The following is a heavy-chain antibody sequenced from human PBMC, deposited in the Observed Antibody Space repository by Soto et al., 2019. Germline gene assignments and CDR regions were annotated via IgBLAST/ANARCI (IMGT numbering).Heavy chain of an antibody. CDR2: ISSSSSTI. V-gene: IGHV3-48*01. Sequence: GGSLRLSCAASGFTFSSYSMNWVRQAPGKGLEWVSYISSSSSTIYYADSVKGRLTISRDNAKNSLYLQMNSLRAEDTAVYYCARGNYYYYYMDVWGKGTTVTVSS. J-gene: IGHJ6*03. CDR3: ARGNYYYYYMDV. CDR1: GFTFSSYS.